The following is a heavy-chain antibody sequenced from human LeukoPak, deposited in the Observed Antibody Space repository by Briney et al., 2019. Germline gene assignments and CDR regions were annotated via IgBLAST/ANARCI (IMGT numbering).Heavy chain of an antibody. CDR1: GGSISSSSYY. Sequence: SETLSLTCTVSGGSISSSSYYWGWIRQPPGKGLEWIGSIYYSGSTYYNPSLKSRVTISVDTSKNQFSLKLSSVTAADTAVYYCARARYYDILTGLYFDYWGQGTLVTVSS. CDR2: IYYSGST. CDR3: ARARYYDILTGLYFDY. D-gene: IGHD3-9*01. J-gene: IGHJ4*02. V-gene: IGHV4-39*01.